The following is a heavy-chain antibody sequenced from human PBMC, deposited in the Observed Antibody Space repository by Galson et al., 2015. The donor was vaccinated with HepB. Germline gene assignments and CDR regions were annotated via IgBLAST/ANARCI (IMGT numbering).Heavy chain of an antibody. J-gene: IGHJ6*02. V-gene: IGHV1-69*13. Sequence: SVKVSCKASGGTFSSYAISWVRQAPGQGLEWMGGIIPIFGTANYAQKFQGRVTITADESTSTAYMELSSLRSEDTAVYYCARVDTYRLSYYYYGMDVWGQGTTVTVSS. CDR1: GGTFSSYA. D-gene: IGHD4-11*01. CDR3: ARVDTYRLSYYYYGMDV. CDR2: IIPIFGTA.